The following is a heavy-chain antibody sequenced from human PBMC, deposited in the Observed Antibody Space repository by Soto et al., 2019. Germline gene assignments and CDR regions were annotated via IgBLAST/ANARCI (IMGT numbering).Heavy chain of an antibody. D-gene: IGHD6-13*01. J-gene: IGHJ4*02. V-gene: IGHV3-30*18. Sequence: QVQLVESGGGVVQPGRSLRLSCAASGFTFSSYGMHWVRQAPGKGLGWVAVISYDGSNKYYADSVKGRFTISRDNSKNTLYLQMNSLRAEDTAVYYCAKEAAAGLQLYFDYWGQGTLVTVSS. CDR2: ISYDGSNK. CDR3: AKEAAAGLQLYFDY. CDR1: GFTFSSYG.